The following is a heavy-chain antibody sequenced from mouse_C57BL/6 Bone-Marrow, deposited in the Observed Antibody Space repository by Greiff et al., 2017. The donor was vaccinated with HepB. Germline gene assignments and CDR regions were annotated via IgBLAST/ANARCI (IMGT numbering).Heavy chain of an antibody. Sequence: VQRVESGPELVKPGASVKISCKASGYAFSSSWMNWVKQRPGKGLEWIGRIYPGDGDTNYNGKFKGKATLTADKSSSTAYMQLSSLTSEDSAVYFCARETAQAYYFDYWGQGTTLTVSS. CDR3: ARETAQAYYFDY. CDR2: IYPGDGDT. D-gene: IGHD3-2*02. CDR1: GYAFSSSW. J-gene: IGHJ2*01. V-gene: IGHV1-82*01.